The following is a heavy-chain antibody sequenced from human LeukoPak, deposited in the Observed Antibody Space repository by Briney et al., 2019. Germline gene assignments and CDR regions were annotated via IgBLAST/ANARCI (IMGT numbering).Heavy chain of an antibody. D-gene: IGHD2-2*01. V-gene: IGHV4-61*02. Sequence: SETLSLTCTVSGGSISSGTYYWSWIRQPAGKGLEWIGRINTSGSTNYNPSLKSRVTISVDTSKNQFSLKLSSVTAADTAVYYCARRGGGIVVVPADGWFDPWGQGTLVTVSS. CDR2: INTSGST. J-gene: IGHJ5*02. CDR1: GGSISSGTYY. CDR3: ARRGGGIVVVPADGWFDP.